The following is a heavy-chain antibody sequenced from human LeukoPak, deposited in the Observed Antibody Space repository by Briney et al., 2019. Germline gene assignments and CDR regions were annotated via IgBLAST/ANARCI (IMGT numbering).Heavy chain of an antibody. CDR2: IDQDGSEI. CDR1: GFTFSTSW. V-gene: IGHV3-7*01. D-gene: IGHD2/OR15-2a*01. J-gene: IGHJ3*01. Sequence: PGGSLRLSCAASGFTFSTSWMSWVRQAPGKGLEWVATIDQDGSEIYYMDSVKGRFTISRDNAKNSLYLQMDSLRAEGTAVYYCARGGRYLFDVWGQGTMVTVSS. CDR3: ARGGRYLFDV.